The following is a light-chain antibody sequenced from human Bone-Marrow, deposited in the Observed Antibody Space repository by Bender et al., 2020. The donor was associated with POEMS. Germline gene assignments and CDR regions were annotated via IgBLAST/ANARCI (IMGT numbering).Light chain of an antibody. Sequence: QSALTQPPSASGSAGQSVTISCTGSSSDIGGYNYVSWYQQYPDTAPRLLIYDVTVRPSGVPSRFSGSKSGNTASLTISGVQAEDEADYYCISYTSSGTLYIFGTGTKVTVL. V-gene: IGLV2-14*03. CDR3: ISYTSSGTLYI. CDR2: DVT. J-gene: IGLJ1*01. CDR1: SSDIGGYNY.